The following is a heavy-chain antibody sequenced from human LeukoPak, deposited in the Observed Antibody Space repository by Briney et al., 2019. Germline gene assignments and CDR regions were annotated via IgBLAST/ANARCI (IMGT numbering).Heavy chain of an antibody. CDR1: GFTFSSYT. CDR3: ARGGGLTYYFDY. J-gene: IGHJ4*02. CDR2: ISTSSIYI. V-gene: IGHV3-21*01. D-gene: IGHD3-16*01. Sequence: GGSLRLPCAASGFTFSSYTMNWVRQAPGKGLEWVSSISTSSIYIYYADSVKGRFTISRDNAKNSLYLQMNSLRAEDTAVYYCARGGGLTYYFDYWGQGTLVTVSS.